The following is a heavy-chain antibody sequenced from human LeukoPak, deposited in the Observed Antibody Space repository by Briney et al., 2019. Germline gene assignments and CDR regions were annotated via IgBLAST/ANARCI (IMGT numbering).Heavy chain of an antibody. CDR2: VYYSGSA. CDR3: ARHEKLGQFDY. V-gene: IGHV4-59*08. D-gene: IGHD3-10*01. CDR1: SGSISSYY. Sequence: SETLSLTCTVSSGSISSYYWGWIRQPPGKGLEWIGYVYYSGSANYNPSLKSRVTISVDTSKNQFSLKLSSVTAADTAVYYCARHEKLGQFDYWGQGTLVTVSS. J-gene: IGHJ4*02.